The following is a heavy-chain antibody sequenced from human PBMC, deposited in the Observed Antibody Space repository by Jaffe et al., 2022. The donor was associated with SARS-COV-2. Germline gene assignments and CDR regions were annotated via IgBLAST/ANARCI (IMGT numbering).Heavy chain of an antibody. Sequence: QVQLQESGPGLVKPSQTLSLTCTVSGGSISSGGYYWSWIRQHPGKGLEWIGYIYYSGSTYYNPSLKSRVTISVDTSKNQFSLKLSSVTAADTAVYYCARLKPDTSSWSFVDNWFDPWGQGTLVTVSS. CDR3: ARLKPDTSSWSFVDNWFDP. V-gene: IGHV4-31*03. J-gene: IGHJ5*02. CDR1: GGSISSGGYY. D-gene: IGHD6-13*01. CDR2: IYYSGST.